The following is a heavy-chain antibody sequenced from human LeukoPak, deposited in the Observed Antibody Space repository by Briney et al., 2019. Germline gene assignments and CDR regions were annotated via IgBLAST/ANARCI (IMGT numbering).Heavy chain of an antibody. Sequence: SETLSLTCTVSGGSISSNNYYWSWIRQPPGKGLEWIGSIYYSGSTYYNPSLKSRVTISVDTSKNQFSLKLSSVTAADTAVYYCARQDDSSGYSLDYWGQGTLVTVSS. CDR1: GGSISSNNYY. V-gene: IGHV4-39*01. CDR3: ARQDDSSGYSLDY. CDR2: IYYSGST. D-gene: IGHD3-22*01. J-gene: IGHJ4*02.